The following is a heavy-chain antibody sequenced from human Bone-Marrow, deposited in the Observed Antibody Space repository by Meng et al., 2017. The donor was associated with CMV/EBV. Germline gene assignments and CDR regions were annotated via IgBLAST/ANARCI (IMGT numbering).Heavy chain of an antibody. D-gene: IGHD3-22*01. CDR3: ARDLLHYYDSSGYFYYYGMAV. CDR2: ISAYNGNT. Sequence: ASVKVSCKASGYTFTSYGISWVRQAPGQGLEWMGWISAYNGNTNYAQKLQGRVTMTTDTSTSTAYMELRSLRSDDTAVYYCARDLLHYYDSSGYFYYYGMAVWGQGTTVTGYS. CDR1: GYTFTSYG. J-gene: IGHJ6*01. V-gene: IGHV1-18*01.